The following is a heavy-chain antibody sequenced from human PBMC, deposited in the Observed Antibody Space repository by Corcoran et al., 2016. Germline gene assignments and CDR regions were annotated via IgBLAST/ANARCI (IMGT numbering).Heavy chain of an antibody. CDR1: GFTFSSYS. V-gene: IGHV3-21*01. Sequence: EVQLVESGGGLVKPGGSLRLSCAASGFTFSSYSMNWVRQAPGKGLEWVSSISSSSSYIYYADSVKGRFTISRDNAKNSLYLQMNSPRAEDTAVYYCARDTPRYDSSGYPLMDVWGQGTTVTVSS. D-gene: IGHD3-22*01. CDR3: ARDTPRYDSSGYPLMDV. J-gene: IGHJ6*02. CDR2: ISSSSSYI.